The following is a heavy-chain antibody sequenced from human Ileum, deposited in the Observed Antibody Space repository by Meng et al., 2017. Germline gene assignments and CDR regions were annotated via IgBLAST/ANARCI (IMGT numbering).Heavy chain of an antibody. CDR1: VGSFSGYH. V-gene: IGHV4-34*01. D-gene: IGHD6-19*01. J-gene: IGHJ4*02. Sequence: VQQQRWGEHLLQPSETPSLTCSVYVGSFSGYHWSWIRQPPGKGLEWIGEINHSGSTNYNPSLKSRVTISVDTSKNQFSLKLSSVTSADTAVYYCARTSGWFYYWGQGTLVTVSS. CDR3: ARTSGWFYY. CDR2: INHSGST.